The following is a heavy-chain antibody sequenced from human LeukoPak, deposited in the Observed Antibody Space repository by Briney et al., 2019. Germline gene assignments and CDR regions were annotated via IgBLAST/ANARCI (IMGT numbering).Heavy chain of an antibody. J-gene: IGHJ5*02. CDR1: GGTFSSYA. CDR3: ARGRYMGRANWFDP. D-gene: IGHD3-16*02. CDR2: MNPNSGNT. Sequence: ASVKVSCKASGGTFSSYAISWVRQAPGQGLEWMGWMNPNSGNTGYAQKFQGRVTMTRNTSISTAYMELSSLRSEDTAVYYCARGRYMGRANWFDPWGQGTLVTVSS. V-gene: IGHV1-8*02.